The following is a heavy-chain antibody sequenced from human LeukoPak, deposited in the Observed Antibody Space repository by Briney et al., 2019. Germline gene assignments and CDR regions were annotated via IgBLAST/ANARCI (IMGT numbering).Heavy chain of an antibody. Sequence: SETLSLTCTVSGGSISSYYWSWIRQPPGKGLEWIGSIYYSGSTYYNPSLKSRVTISVDTSKNQFSLKLSSVTAADTAVYYCATLKAVTTLLVGWFDPWGQGTLVTVSS. J-gene: IGHJ5*02. CDR1: GGSISSYY. V-gene: IGHV4-59*05. CDR2: IYYSGST. CDR3: ATLKAVTTLLVGWFDP. D-gene: IGHD4-17*01.